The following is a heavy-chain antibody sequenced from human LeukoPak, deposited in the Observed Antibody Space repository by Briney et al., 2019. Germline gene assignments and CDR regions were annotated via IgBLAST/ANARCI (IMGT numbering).Heavy chain of an antibody. Sequence: PGESLTLSCAVSGFTFNKHYMLWVRQAPGKGLEWVADISYDGRNKYYVGSVKGRVTIYRDNSKKTLNLQMNSLRTEESAVYYCARGFELSAFGGGIGKLNWFDSWGQGTLVTVSS. CDR3: ARGFELSAFGGGIGKLNWFDS. V-gene: IGHV3-30*03. CDR1: GFTFNKHY. CDR2: ISYDGRNK. J-gene: IGHJ5*01. D-gene: IGHD3-16*02.